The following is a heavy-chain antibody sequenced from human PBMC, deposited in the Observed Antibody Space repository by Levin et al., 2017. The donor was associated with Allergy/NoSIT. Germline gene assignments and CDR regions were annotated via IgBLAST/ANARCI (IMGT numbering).Heavy chain of an antibody. CDR2: INTDGSIT. D-gene: IGHD2/OR15-2a*01. Sequence: GASVKVSCVASGFTFSTYWMHWVRQTPGKGLVWVSRINTDGSITSYADSVKGRVSISRDNAKNTLYLQMNSLTVEDTAVYYCARVGSYPPFDWGQGTLVTVSS. CDR1: GFTFSTYW. J-gene: IGHJ4*02. CDR3: ARVGSYPPFD. V-gene: IGHV3-74*01.